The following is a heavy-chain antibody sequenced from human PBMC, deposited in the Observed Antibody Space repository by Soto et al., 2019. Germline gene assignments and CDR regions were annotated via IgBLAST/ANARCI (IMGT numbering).Heavy chain of an antibody. D-gene: IGHD3-10*01. CDR3: VFGDESRYYYYGMDV. V-gene: IGHV3-48*01. J-gene: IGHJ6*02. CDR1: GLTFSSYS. Sequence: EVQLVESGGGLVQRGGSLRLSCAASGLTFSSYSMNWVRQAPGKGLEWVSYISSSSSTIYYADSVKGRFTISRDNAKNSLYRQMNSLRAEDTAVYYCVFGDESRYYYYGMDVWGQGTTVTVSS. CDR2: ISSSSSTI.